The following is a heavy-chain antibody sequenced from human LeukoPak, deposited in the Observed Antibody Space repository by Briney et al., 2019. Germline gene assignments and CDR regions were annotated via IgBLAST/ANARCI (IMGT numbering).Heavy chain of an antibody. D-gene: IGHD2-21*02. J-gene: IGHJ4*02. Sequence: SQTLSLTCTVSGGSISSGDYYWSWIRQPPGKGLEWIGYIYYSGSTNYNPSLKSRVTISVDTSKNQFSLKLSSVTAADTAVYYCARHTSLPNRSYCGGDCYMDYWGQGTLVTVSS. CDR2: IYYSGST. CDR3: ARHTSLPNRSYCGGDCYMDY. V-gene: IGHV4-30-4*08. CDR1: GGSISSGDYY.